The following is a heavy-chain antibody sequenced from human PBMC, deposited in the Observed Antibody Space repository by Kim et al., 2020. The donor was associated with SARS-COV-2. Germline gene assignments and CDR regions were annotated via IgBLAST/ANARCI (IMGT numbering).Heavy chain of an antibody. Sequence: GGSLRLSCAASGFTFSSYAMSWVRQAPGKGLEWVSAISGSGGSTYYADSVKGRFTISRDNSKNTLYLQMNSLRTEDTAVYYCAMIVVVIRGGTYDIWGQGTMVTVSS. CDR3: AMIVVVIRGGTYDI. CDR2: ISGSGGST. V-gene: IGHV3-23*01. D-gene: IGHD3-22*01. CDR1: GFTFSSYA. J-gene: IGHJ3*02.